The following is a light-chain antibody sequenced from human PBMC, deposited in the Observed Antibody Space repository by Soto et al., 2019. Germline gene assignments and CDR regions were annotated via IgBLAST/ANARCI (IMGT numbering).Light chain of an antibody. V-gene: IGKV1-5*03. CDR1: QSIGIW. Sequence: DLQMTQSPSTLSASVGDRVTISCRASQSIGIWLAWYQQRPGKAPKLLIYKASTLESGVPSRISGSGSGTEFTLTITSLQPDDFATYYCQQYESYPCTFGQGTKVEIK. CDR3: QQYESYPCT. CDR2: KAS. J-gene: IGKJ1*01.